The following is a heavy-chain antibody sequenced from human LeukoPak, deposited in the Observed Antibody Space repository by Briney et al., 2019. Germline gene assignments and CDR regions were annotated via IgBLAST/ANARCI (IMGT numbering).Heavy chain of an antibody. CDR1: GYSISSGYY. Sequence: SETLSLTCAVSGYSISSGYYWGWIRQPPGKGLEWIGSIYLSGSTYYNPSLKSRVTISVDTSKNQFSLKLSSVTAADTAVYYCARYAGQYDFWSGYYHFDYWGQGTLVTVSS. V-gene: IGHV4-38-2*01. D-gene: IGHD3-3*01. CDR2: IYLSGST. CDR3: ARYAGQYDFWSGYYHFDY. J-gene: IGHJ4*02.